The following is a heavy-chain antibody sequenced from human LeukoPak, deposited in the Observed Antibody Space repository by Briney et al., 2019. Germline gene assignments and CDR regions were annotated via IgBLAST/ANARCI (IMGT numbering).Heavy chain of an antibody. Sequence: GGSLRLSCAASGFTFSSYAMHWVRQAPGKGLEYVSAISSNGGSTYYANSVKGRFTISRDNSKNTLYLQMNSLRAEDTAVYYCARAEGFGESIDYWGQGTLVTVSS. CDR3: ARAEGFGESIDY. CDR2: ISSNGGST. J-gene: IGHJ4*02. D-gene: IGHD3-10*01. V-gene: IGHV3-64*01. CDR1: GFTFSSYA.